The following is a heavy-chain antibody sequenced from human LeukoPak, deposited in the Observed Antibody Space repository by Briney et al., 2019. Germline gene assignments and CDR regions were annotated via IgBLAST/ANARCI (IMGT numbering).Heavy chain of an antibody. CDR1: GFTFGDYA. CDR3: TRDQTPYY. J-gene: IGHJ4*02. V-gene: IGHV3-49*04. CDR2: IASETYGGTA. Sequence: GGSQRLSCTASGFTFGDYAMTWVRQAPGKGLEWVGFIASETYGGTAEYAASVKGRFTISRDDSKSIAYLQMNSLKTEDTAVYYRTRDQTPYYWGQGTLVTVSS.